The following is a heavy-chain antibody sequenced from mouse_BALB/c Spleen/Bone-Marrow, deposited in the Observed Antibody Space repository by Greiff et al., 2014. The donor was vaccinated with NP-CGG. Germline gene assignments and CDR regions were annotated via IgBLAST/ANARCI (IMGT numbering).Heavy chain of an antibody. CDR3: ARRKNVWFAY. Sequence: LVESGPELVKPGASVKMSCKASGYTFTDYIISWVKQRVGQGLERIGEIYPGTGSTYYNEKFKGKATLTADKSSNIAYMQLSSLTSEDSAVYFCARRKNVWFAYWGQGTLVTVSA. CDR1: GYTFTDYI. CDR2: IYPGTGST. V-gene: IGHV1-77*01. J-gene: IGHJ3*01.